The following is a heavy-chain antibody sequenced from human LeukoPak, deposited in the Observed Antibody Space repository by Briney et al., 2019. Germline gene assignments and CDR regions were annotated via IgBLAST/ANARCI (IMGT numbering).Heavy chain of an antibody. V-gene: IGHV3-23*01. D-gene: IGHD2-2*01. CDR3: AKGVLMPGDY. CDR1: GFTFSNSG. J-gene: IGHJ4*02. CDR2: ISHSGGST. Sequence: GGSLRLSCAASGFTFSNSGMTWVRQTPGKGLEWVSGISHSGGSTLYANSVKGRFTISRDNSKNTLYLQMNSLRAEDTAVYYCAKGVLMPGDYWGQGTLVTVSS.